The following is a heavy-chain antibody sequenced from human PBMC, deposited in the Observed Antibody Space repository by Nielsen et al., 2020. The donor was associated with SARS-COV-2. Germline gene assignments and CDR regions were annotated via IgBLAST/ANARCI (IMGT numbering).Heavy chain of an antibody. CDR1: GFTFSSYA. Sequence: GGSLRLSCAASGFTFSSYAMSWVRQAPGKGLEWVPAISGSGGSTYYAASVKGRFTISRDNSKNTLYLQMNSLRAEDTAVYYCAKSDFWSGSDYYYYGMDVWGQGTTVTVSS. CDR3: AKSDFWSGSDYYYYGMDV. J-gene: IGHJ6*02. D-gene: IGHD3-3*01. V-gene: IGHV3-23*01. CDR2: ISGSGGST.